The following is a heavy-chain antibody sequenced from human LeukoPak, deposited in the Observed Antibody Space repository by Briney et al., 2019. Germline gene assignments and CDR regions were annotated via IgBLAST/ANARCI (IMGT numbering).Heavy chain of an antibody. CDR1: GFTCGTSA. V-gene: IGHV1-58*01. D-gene: IGHD4-17*01. J-gene: IGHJ6*02. CDR3: AATLTVTTGSAYFGMDV. Sequence: SVNVSCKASGFTCGTSAVQWVRQARGQRLEWIGWIVVGSVNTNYAQKFQERVTITRDMSTSTAYMELSSLRSEDTAVYDCAATLTVTTGSAYFGMDVWGQGTTVTVSS. CDR2: IVVGSVNT.